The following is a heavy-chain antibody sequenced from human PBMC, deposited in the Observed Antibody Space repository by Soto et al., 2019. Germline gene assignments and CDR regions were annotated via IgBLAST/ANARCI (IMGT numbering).Heavy chain of an antibody. CDR1: GFTFSSYS. V-gene: IGHV3-48*02. CDR2: ISSSGSAI. CDR3: ASTRRGSSTNPFDY. J-gene: IGHJ4*02. D-gene: IGHD2-2*01. Sequence: GGSLRLSCAASGFTFSSYSMNWVRQAPGKGLEWVSYISSSGSAIYYADSVKGRFTISRDNAKNSLFLQMNSLRDEDTAVYYCASTRRGSSTNPFDYWGQGTLVTVSS.